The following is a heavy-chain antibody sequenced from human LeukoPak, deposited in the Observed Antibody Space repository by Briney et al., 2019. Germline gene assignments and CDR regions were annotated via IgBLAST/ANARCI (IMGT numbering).Heavy chain of an antibody. Sequence: SVKVSCKASGGTFSSYAISWVRQAPGQGLEWMGGIIPIFGTANYAQKFQGRVTMTRNTSISTAYMELTSLRSEDTAVYYCARVAVDCSSGTCYSEWFDPWGQGTLVTVSS. D-gene: IGHD2-15*01. CDR3: ARVAVDCSSGTCYSEWFDP. CDR1: GGTFSSYA. V-gene: IGHV1-69*05. J-gene: IGHJ5*02. CDR2: IIPIFGTA.